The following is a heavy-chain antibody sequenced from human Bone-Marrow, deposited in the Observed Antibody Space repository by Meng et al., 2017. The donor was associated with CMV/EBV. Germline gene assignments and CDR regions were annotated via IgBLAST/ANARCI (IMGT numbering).Heavy chain of an antibody. J-gene: IGHJ4*02. Sequence: GESLKISCATSGFTFSRYGLYWVRQAPGKGLEGVAFIPNDGSKKLYADFVKGRFTVTRDNSKNTLHLQMSSLRAGDTAMSYCARGDRATITNNVPYYFDFWGRGTLVTVSS. CDR1: GFTFSRYG. CDR3: ARGDRATITNNVPYYFDF. V-gene: IGHV3-30*02. D-gene: IGHD4-11*01. CDR2: IPNDGSKK.